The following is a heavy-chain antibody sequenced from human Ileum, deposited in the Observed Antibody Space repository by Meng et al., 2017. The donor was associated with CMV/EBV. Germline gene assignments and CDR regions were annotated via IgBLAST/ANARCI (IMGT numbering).Heavy chain of an antibody. CDR3: TSKEV. J-gene: IGHJ4*02. V-gene: IGHV3-15*01. Sequence: GRSLRLSCAVSESTFTKAWMNWVRQAPGKGLEWVGRIISMADGGTIDYAAPVKGRFTISRDDSKITFYLQMNSLKTEDTAVYYCTSKEVWGQGTLVTVSS. CDR2: IISMADGGTI. CDR1: ESTFTKAW.